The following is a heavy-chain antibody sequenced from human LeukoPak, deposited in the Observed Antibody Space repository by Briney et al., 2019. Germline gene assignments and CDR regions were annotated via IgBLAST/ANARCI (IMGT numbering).Heavy chain of an antibody. CDR3: ARDSGRAQGWFGP. CDR2: INSNGDNT. V-gene: IGHV3-64*02. Sequence: GESLKISCAASGFIFRNYGMHWVRQAPGKGLEYVSSINSNGDNTYYADSVRGRFTISRDNSKNMLYLQMGSLTTEDTAVFYCARDSGRAQGWFGPWGQGTLVTVSS. J-gene: IGHJ5*02. D-gene: IGHD5-12*01. CDR1: GFIFRNYG.